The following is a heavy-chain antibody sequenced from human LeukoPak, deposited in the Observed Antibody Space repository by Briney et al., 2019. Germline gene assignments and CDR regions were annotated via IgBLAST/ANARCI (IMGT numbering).Heavy chain of an antibody. Sequence: PGGSLRLSCAASGFTFSSYGMHWVRQAPGKGLEWVAVISYDGSNKYYADSVKGRFTISRDNTKNTVYLQMNSLTAEDTAVYYCAKDQQDIVAMIVYYYCTMDVWGQGTTVTVSS. J-gene: IGHJ6*02. CDR1: GFTFSSYG. D-gene: IGHD5-12*01. CDR2: ISYDGSNK. V-gene: IGHV3-30*18. CDR3: AKDQQDIVAMIVYYYCTMDV.